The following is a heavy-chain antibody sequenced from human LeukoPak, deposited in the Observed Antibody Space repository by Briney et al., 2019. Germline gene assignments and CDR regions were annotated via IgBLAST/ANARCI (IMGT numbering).Heavy chain of an antibody. CDR1: GGTFSSYA. J-gene: IGHJ4*02. Sequence: SVKLSCKASGGTFSSYAISWVRQAPGQGLEWMGGIIPNFGTANYAQKFQGRVTITADESASTAYMELSSLRSEDTAVYYCARGEGGDNHYFDYWGQGTLVTVSS. CDR3: ARGEGGDNHYFDY. CDR2: IIPNFGTA. D-gene: IGHD2-21*01. V-gene: IGHV1-69*13.